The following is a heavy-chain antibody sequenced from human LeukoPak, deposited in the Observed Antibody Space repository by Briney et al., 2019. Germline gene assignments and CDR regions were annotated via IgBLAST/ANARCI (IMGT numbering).Heavy chain of an antibody. D-gene: IGHD3-3*01. CDR2: IYHSGST. CDR3: ARVVGYYRWDDAFDI. J-gene: IGHJ3*02. CDR1: GGSISSGGYS. V-gene: IGHV4-30-2*01. Sequence: KSSQTLSLTCAVSGGSISSGGYSWSWIRQPPGKGLEWIGYIYHSGSTYYNPSLKSRVTISVDRSKNQFSLKLSSVTAADTAVYYCARVVGYYRWDDAFDIWGQGTMVTVSS.